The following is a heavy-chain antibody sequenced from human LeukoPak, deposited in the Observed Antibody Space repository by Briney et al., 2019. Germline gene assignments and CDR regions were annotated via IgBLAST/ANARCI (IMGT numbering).Heavy chain of an antibody. CDR3: ARRRTVGDTAMVPFDY. D-gene: IGHD5-18*01. CDR2: IYHSGST. J-gene: IGHJ4*02. CDR1: GYSISSGYY. V-gene: IGHV4-38-2*02. Sequence: SETLSLTCTVSGYSISSGYYWGWIRQPPGKGLEWIGSIYHSGSTYYNPSLKSRVTISVDTSKNQFSLKLTSVTAADTAVYYCARRRTVGDTAMVPFDYWGQGTLVTVSS.